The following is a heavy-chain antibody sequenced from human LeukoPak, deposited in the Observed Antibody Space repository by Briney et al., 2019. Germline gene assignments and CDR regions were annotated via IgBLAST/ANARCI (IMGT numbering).Heavy chain of an antibody. CDR1: GGSISSYY. D-gene: IGHD3-22*01. J-gene: IGHJ5*02. CDR2: IYTSGST. CDR3: AREDYYDSSGYYLNWFDP. V-gene: IGHV4-4*07. Sequence: PSETLSLTCTVSGGSISSYYWSWIRQPAGKGLEWIGRIYTSGSTNYNPSLKSRVTISVDTSKNQFSLKLSSVTAADTAVYYCAREDYYDSSGYYLNWFDPWGQGTLVTVSS.